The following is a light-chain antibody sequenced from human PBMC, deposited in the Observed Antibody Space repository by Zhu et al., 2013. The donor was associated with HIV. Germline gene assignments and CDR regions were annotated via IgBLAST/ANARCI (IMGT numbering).Light chain of an antibody. Sequence: DIQMTQSPSSVSASVGDTVTITCRASQSVSAWLAWYQQKPGKAPKLLIYKASDLQSGVPPRFSGRGSGTEFTLTIHSLQPDDFATYYCQQYNSWWTFGQGTEGGDET. CDR1: QSVSAW. CDR2: KAS. J-gene: IGKJ1*01. V-gene: IGKV1-5*03. CDR3: QQYNSWWT.